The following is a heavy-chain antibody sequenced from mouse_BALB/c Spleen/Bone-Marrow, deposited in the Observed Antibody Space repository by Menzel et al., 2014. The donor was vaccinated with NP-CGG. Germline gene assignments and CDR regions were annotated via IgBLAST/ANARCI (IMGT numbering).Heavy chain of an antibody. CDR2: INPNSRTI. V-gene: IGHV4-1*02. CDR1: GFDFRRYW. D-gene: IGHD3-3*01. J-gene: IGHJ3*01. Sequence: EVQLQQSGGGLVQPGGSLKLSCAASGFDFRRYWMSWVRRAPGKGLEWIGEINPNSRTINYTPSLKDKFIISRDNAKNTLYLQMSRVRSEDTALYYCARLGDRGWFAYWGQGTLVTVSA. CDR3: ARLGDRGWFAY.